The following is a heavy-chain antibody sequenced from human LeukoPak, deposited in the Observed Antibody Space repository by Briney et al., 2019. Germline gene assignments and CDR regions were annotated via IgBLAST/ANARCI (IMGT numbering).Heavy chain of an antibody. J-gene: IGHJ6*02. Sequence: PSETLSLTYTVSGGSISRYYWSWIRQPPGKGLEWIGYIYYSGSTNYNPSLKSRVTISVDTSKNQFSLKVRSVTAADTAVYYCARGGLFPHDFGMDVWGQGTTVTVSS. CDR1: GGSISRYY. V-gene: IGHV4-59*01. D-gene: IGHD3-10*02. CDR3: ARGGLFPHDFGMDV. CDR2: IYYSGST.